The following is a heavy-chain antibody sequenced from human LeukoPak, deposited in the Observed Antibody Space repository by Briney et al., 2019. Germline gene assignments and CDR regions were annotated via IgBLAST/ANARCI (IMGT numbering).Heavy chain of an antibody. CDR1: GFTSSSYA. CDR2: ISGSGGST. V-gene: IGHV3-23*01. D-gene: IGHD6-13*01. CDR3: AKDRSSSWYYYYYGMDV. J-gene: IGHJ6*02. Sequence: GGSLRLSCAASGFTSSSYAMSWVRQAPGKGLEWVSAISGSGGSTYYADSVKGRFTISRDNSKNTLYLQMNSLRAEDTAVYYCAKDRSSSWYYYYYGMDVWGQGTTVTVSS.